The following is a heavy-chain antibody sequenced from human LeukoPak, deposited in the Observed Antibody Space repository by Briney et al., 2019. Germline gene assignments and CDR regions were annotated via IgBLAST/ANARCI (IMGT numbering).Heavy chain of an antibody. CDR1: GFTFSAYT. V-gene: IGHV3-48*01. D-gene: IGHD1-26*01. CDR2: ITKSGSSL. Sequence: GGSLRLSCVASGFTFSAYTLNWVRQAPGKGLEWVSYITKSGSSLQYADSVKGRFTISRDNAKNTLYLQMNSLRVEDTAVYYCVTYNSGTSYQILGFWGQGTLVTVSS. CDR3: VTYNSGTSYQILGF. J-gene: IGHJ4*02.